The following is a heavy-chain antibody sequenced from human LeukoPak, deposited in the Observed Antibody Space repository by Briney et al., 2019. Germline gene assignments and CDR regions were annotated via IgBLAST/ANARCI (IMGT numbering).Heavy chain of an antibody. V-gene: IGHV4-39*01. CDR2: ISYNGHT. J-gene: IGHJ5*02. Sequence: SENLSLTCTVSAGVIGSSNYYWSWIRQTPGTGLEWIGSISYNGHTNYNPSLKSRVTISGDTSEDHFSLQVRSVTAADTAVYYCARQSSWRGRYCFDPWGQGIMVIVSS. CDR3: ARQSSWRGRYCFDP. D-gene: IGHD3-3*01. CDR1: AGVIGSSNYY.